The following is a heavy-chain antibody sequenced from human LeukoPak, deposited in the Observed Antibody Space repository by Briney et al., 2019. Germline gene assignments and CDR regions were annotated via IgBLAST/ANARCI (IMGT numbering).Heavy chain of an antibody. CDR2: IFVGSGNT. J-gene: IGHJ4*02. D-gene: IGHD3-22*01. V-gene: IGHV1-58*01. CDR3: AAADSSGYGH. Sequence: EWIGWIFVGSGNTNYAQKVQERGTITRDMSTSTAYMELSSLRSEDTAVYYCAAADSSGYGHWGQGTLVTVSS.